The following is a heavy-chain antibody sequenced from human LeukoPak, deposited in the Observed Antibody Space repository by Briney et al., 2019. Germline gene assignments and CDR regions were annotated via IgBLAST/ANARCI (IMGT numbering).Heavy chain of an antibody. CDR1: GYTFTSFG. CDR3: ARLLSGSGFDP. CDR2: ISAYNRNT. J-gene: IGHJ5*02. D-gene: IGHD3-10*01. V-gene: IGHV1-18*01. Sequence: ASVKVSCKASGYTFTSFGISWVRQAPGQGLEWMGWISAYNRNTNYAQKLQGKVTMTTDTSTSTAYMELRSLRSDDTAVYYCARLLSGSGFDPWGQGTLVTVSS.